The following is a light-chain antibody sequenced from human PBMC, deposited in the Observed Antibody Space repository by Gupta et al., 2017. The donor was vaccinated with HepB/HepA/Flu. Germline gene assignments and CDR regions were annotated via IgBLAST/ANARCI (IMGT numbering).Light chain of an antibody. Sequence: QLALTQSPSASPSLGASVRLTCTLSRGHSTYAIAWHQQKTEKGPRYLRKLIIDGSSSKGDGIPDRFSGSSSGDARSLTISSLQSEEEADYYCRTWTTGRRVFGGGTKMTVL. V-gene: IGLV4-69*01. J-gene: IGLJ3*02. CDR1: RGHSTYA. CDR3: RTWTTGRRV. CDR2: LIIDGSS.